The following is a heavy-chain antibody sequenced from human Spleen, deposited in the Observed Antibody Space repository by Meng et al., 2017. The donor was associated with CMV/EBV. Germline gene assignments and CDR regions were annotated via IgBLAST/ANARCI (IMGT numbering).Heavy chain of an antibody. J-gene: IGHJ5*02. Sequence: QVPLVQSGAELKKPGASVTVSCKASGYTFTSYGISWVRQAPGQGLEWMGRINPNSGGTNYAQKFQGRVTMTRDTSISTAYMELSRLRSDDTAVYYCAREYSGSYYWFDPWGQGTLVTVSS. CDR3: AREYSGSYYWFDP. CDR2: INPNSGGT. V-gene: IGHV1-2*06. D-gene: IGHD1-26*01. CDR1: GYTFTSYG.